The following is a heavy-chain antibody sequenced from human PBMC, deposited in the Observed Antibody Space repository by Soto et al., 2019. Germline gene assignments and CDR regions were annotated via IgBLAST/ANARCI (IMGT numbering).Heavy chain of an antibody. CDR2: ISGSGGDI. Sequence: EVQLSESGGGLVQPGGSLRLSCADSGLTFSRADLSWVRQAPGKGLEWVSAISGSGGDIHYADSVKGRFTVSRDNPKNTLFLQMSSLRVEDTAIYYCATHSWDHWGQGTLVTVSS. J-gene: IGHJ4*02. V-gene: IGHV3-23*01. CDR1: GLTFSRAD. CDR3: ATHSWDH.